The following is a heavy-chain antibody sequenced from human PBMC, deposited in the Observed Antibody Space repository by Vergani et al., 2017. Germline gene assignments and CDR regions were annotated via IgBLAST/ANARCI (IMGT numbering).Heavy chain of an antibody. D-gene: IGHD2-15*01. CDR3: ARKDCGGGSCYSWYVDL. V-gene: IGHV3-11*06. Sequence: QVQLVESGGGLVKPGGSLRLSCAASGFTFSDYYMSWIRQAPGKGLEWVSYISSSSSYTNYADSVKGRFTISRDNAKNSLYLQMNSLRAEDTAVYYCARKDCGGGSCYSWYVDLWGRGTLVTVSS. CDR1: GFTFSDYY. J-gene: IGHJ2*01. CDR2: ISSSSSYT.